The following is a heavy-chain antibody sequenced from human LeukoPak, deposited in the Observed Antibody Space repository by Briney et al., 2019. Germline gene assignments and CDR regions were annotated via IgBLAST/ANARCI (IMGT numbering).Heavy chain of an antibody. Sequence: GGSLRLSCAVSGFTFSTYWMSWVRQAPGKGLEWVANIKQDGSEKYYVDSVKGRFTISRDNAKNSLYLQMNSLRAEDTAVYYCARESTSGNWFDPWGQGTLDTVS. D-gene: IGHD1-1*01. CDR3: ARESTSGNWFDP. CDR1: GFTFSTYW. V-gene: IGHV3-7*01. J-gene: IGHJ5*02. CDR2: IKQDGSEK.